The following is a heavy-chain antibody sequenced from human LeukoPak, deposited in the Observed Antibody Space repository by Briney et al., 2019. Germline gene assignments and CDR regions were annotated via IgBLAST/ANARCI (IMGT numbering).Heavy chain of an antibody. CDR1: GFTFSSYG. D-gene: IGHD1-26*01. CDR2: IRYDGSNK. Sequence: GGSLRLSCAASGFTFSSYGMHWVRQAPGKGLEWVAFIRYDGSNKYYADSVKGRFTISRDNSKDTLYLQMNSLRAEDTAVYYCAKDLTGSSFLDYWGQGTLVTVSS. J-gene: IGHJ4*02. CDR3: AKDLTGSSFLDY. V-gene: IGHV3-30*02.